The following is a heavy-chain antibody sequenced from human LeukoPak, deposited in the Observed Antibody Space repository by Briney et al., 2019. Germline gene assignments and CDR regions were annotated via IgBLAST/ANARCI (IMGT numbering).Heavy chain of an antibody. CDR1: VYTFTGYY. CDR3: ARDHCSSTSCYWVY. Sequence: ASVKVSCKASVYTFTGYYMHWVRQAPGQGLEWMGRINPNSGGTNYAQKFQGRVTMTRDTSISTAYMELSRLRSDDTAVYYCARDHCSSTSCYWVYWGQGTLVTVSS. D-gene: IGHD2-2*01. J-gene: IGHJ4*02. CDR2: INPNSGGT. V-gene: IGHV1-2*06.